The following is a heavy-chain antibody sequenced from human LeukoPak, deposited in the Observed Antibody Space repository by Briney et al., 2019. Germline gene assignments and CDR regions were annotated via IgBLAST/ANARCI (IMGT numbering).Heavy chain of an antibody. CDR3: ARAALYCSVGTCYSGKFDY. D-gene: IGHD2-15*01. J-gene: IGHJ4*02. Sequence: ASVKVSCKASGYTFTGYYMHWVRQAPGQGLEWMGWINPNSGGTNYAQKFQGRVTMTRDTSISTAYMELSRLRSDDTAVYYCARAALYCSVGTCYSGKFDYWGQGTLVTVSS. CDR2: INPNSGGT. CDR1: GYTFTGYY. V-gene: IGHV1-2*02.